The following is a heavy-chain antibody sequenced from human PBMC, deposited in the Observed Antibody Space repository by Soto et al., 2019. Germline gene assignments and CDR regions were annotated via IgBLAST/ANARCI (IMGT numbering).Heavy chain of an antibody. CDR3: ARHAELGFGY. CDR1: GGSISSSSYY. V-gene: IGHV4-39*01. CDR2: IYYSGST. D-gene: IGHD1-26*01. J-gene: IGHJ4*02. Sequence: QLQLQESGPGLVKPSETLSLTCTVSGGSISSSSYYWGWIRQPPGKGLEWIGSIYYSGSTYYNPSLKSRVTISVDTSKNQFSLKLSSVTAADTAVYYCARHAELGFGYLGRGSLVIVCS.